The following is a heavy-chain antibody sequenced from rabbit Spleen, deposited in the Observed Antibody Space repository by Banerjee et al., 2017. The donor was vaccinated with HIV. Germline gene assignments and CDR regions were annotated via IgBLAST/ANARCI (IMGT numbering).Heavy chain of an antibody. D-gene: IGHD4-1*01. Sequence: APGKGLEWIACIYVGSGGGTKYASWAKGRFTCSKTSSTTVTLQMTSLTVADTATYFCARETSSGWGIVSFYFSLWGPGTLVPS. CDR3: ARETSSGWGIVSFYFSL. J-gene: IGHJ4*01. CDR2: IYVGSGGGT. V-gene: IGHV1S40*01.